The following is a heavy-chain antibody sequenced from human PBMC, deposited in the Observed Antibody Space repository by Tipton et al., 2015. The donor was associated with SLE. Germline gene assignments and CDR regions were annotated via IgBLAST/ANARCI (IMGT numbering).Heavy chain of an antibody. J-gene: IGHJ6*02. V-gene: IGHV4-39*07. D-gene: IGHD1-26*01. CDR1: GGSISSSSYY. Sequence: GLVKPSETLSLTCTVSGGSISSSSYYWGWIRQPPGEGLEWIGSIYYSGSTYYNPSFKSRVTISVDTSKNQFSLKLSSVTAADTAVYYCARDQGRGYYNYYYFYSMDVWGQGTTVTASS. CDR2: IYYSGST. CDR3: ARDQGRGYYNYYYFYSMDV.